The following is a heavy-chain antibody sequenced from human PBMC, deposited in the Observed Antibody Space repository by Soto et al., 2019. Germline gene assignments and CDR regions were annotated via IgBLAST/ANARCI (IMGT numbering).Heavy chain of an antibody. D-gene: IGHD3-10*01. J-gene: IGHJ4*02. V-gene: IGHV4-31*03. CDR3: ARGLTMLRGVMDS. Sequence: SETLSLTCTVSGGSLSSGGDFWSWIRPRPGKGLEWIGYIYYTGGAYYNPSPKSRLTLSVDTAKSQFSLQLTSVTAADTAVYFCARGLTMLRGVMDSWGQGTLVTVSS. CDR1: GGSLSSGGDF. CDR2: IYYTGGA.